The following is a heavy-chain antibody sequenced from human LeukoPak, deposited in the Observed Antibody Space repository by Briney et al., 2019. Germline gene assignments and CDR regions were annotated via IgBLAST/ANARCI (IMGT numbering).Heavy chain of an antibody. D-gene: IGHD6-13*01. V-gene: IGHV3-7*03. J-gene: IGHJ4*02. CDR2: IKQDGSEK. CDR3: AKDLYTSRYACCFDY. Sequence: PGGSLRLSCAASGFTFSSYWMNWVRQAPGKGLEWVANIKQDGSEKYYVDSVKGRFTISRDNAKNSLYLQMNSLRAEDTAVYYCAKDLYTSRYACCFDYWGQGTLVTVSS. CDR1: GFTFSSYW.